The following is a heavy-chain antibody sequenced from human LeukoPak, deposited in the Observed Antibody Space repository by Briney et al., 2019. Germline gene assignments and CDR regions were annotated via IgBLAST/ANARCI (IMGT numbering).Heavy chain of an antibody. D-gene: IGHD2-15*01. Sequence: PGGSLRLSCTASGFTFSSYWMSWVRQAPGKGLEWVANINKDGSEKYYVDSVKGRFTISRDNAKNSLHLQMNSLRAEDTAVYCCARDSGPLDYWGQGTLVSVSS. CDR2: INKDGSEK. CDR3: ARDSGPLDY. J-gene: IGHJ4*02. V-gene: IGHV3-7*01. CDR1: GFTFSSYW.